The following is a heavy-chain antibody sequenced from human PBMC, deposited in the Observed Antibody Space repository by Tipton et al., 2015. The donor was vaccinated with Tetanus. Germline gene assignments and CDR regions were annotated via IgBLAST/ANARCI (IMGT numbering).Heavy chain of an antibody. CDR2: ISSSGATI. CDR3: ARLRVYCSTACYSREDY. J-gene: IGHJ4*02. D-gene: IGHD2/OR15-2a*01. Sequence: SLRLSCAASGFTLSDYYMSWIRQAPGKGLEWLSYISSSGATINYADSVKGRFTLSRDTAKNSLSVHMNSLTAEDTAVYYCARLRVYCSTACYSREDYWGQGTLVTVSS. CDR1: GFTLSDYY. V-gene: IGHV3-11*04.